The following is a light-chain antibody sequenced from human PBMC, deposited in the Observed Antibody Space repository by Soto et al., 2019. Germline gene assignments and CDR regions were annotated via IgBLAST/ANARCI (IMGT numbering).Light chain of an antibody. Sequence: QSALTQPPSASGSPGQSVATSCTGTSSDVGGYNYVSWYQQHPGKAPKLMIYEVNKRPSGVPDRFSGSKSGNTASLTVSGLQAEDEADSYCSSYAGSSNVFGTGTKLTVL. CDR2: EVN. CDR3: SSYAGSSNV. V-gene: IGLV2-8*01. J-gene: IGLJ1*01. CDR1: SSDVGGYNY.